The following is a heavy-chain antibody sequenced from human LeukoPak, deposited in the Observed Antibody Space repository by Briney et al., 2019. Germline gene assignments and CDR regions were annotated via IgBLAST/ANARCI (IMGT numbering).Heavy chain of an antibody. CDR3: ASAEYYYDSSGSLAFDY. V-gene: IGHV1-69*01. Sequence: GSSVKVSCKASGGTFSSYAISWVRQAPGQGLEWMGGIIPIFGTANYAQKFQGRVTITADESTSTAYMELSSLRSEDTAVYYCASAEYYYDSSGSLAFDYWGQGTLVTVSS. CDR2: IIPIFGTA. D-gene: IGHD3-22*01. CDR1: GGTFSSYA. J-gene: IGHJ4*02.